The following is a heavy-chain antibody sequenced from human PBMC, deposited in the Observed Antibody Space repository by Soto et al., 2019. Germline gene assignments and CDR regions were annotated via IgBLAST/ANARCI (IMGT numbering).Heavy chain of an antibody. D-gene: IGHD5-12*01. CDR1: GGSVSSGSYY. V-gene: IGHV4-61*01. CDR2: IYYSGST. Sequence: PSETLSLTCTVSGGSVSSGSYYWSWIRQPPGKGLEWIGYIYYSGSTNYNPSLKSRVTISVDTSKNQFSLKLSSVTAAVTAVYYCATDGGGYNYVAYWGQGTLVTVSS. CDR3: ATDGGGYNYVAY. J-gene: IGHJ4*02.